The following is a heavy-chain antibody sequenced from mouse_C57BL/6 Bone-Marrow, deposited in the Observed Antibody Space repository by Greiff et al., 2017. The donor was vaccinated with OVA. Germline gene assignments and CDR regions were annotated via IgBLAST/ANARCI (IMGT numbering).Heavy chain of an antibody. D-gene: IGHD1-1*01. CDR1: GYTFTDYE. Sequence: VQLQQSGAELVRPGASVTLSCKASGYTFTDYEMHWVKQTPVHGLEWIGAIDPETGGTAYNQKFKGKAILTADKSSSTAYMEIRSLTSEDSAVYYSTRRTPYYYGSIYSAMDYWGQGTSVTVSS. V-gene: IGHV1-15*01. CDR2: IDPETGGT. J-gene: IGHJ4*01. CDR3: TRRTPYYYGSIYSAMDY.